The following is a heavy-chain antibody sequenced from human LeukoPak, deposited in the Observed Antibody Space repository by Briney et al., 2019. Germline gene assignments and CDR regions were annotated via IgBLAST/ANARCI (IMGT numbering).Heavy chain of an antibody. CDR1: GGSISSGYY. Sequence: PSQTLSLTCTVSGGSISSGYYWGWIRQPPGKGLEWIGSIYHSGSTYYNPSLKSRVTISVDTSKNQFSLKLSSVTAADTAVYYCARGLPAAIFRAFDIWGQGTMVTVSS. V-gene: IGHV4-38-2*02. D-gene: IGHD2-2*01. J-gene: IGHJ3*02. CDR2: IYHSGST. CDR3: ARGLPAAIFRAFDI.